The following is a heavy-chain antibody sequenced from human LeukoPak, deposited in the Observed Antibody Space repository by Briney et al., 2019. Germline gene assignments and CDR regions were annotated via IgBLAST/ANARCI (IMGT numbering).Heavy chain of an antibody. CDR3: ARHGPRGSSRWYERFDY. CDR2: INHSGST. V-gene: IGHV4-34*01. CDR1: GGSFSGYY. J-gene: IGHJ4*02. D-gene: IGHD6-13*01. Sequence: PSETLSLTCAVYGGSFSGYYWSWIRQPPGKGLEWIGEINHSGSTNYNPSLKSRVTISVDTSKNQFSLKLSSVTAADTAVYYCARHGPRGSSRWYERFDYWGQGTLVTVSS.